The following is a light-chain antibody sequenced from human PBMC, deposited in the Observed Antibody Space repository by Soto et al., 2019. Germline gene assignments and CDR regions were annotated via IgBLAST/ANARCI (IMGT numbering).Light chain of an antibody. CDR3: QQYNNWPRT. J-gene: IGKJ1*01. Sequence: EIVMTQSPATLSVSPGERATLSCRASQSVSSNLAWYQQKPGQAPRLLIYGASTRATGIPARFSGSGSGPEFTLTISSLQSEDFAVYYCQQYNNWPRTLGQGAKVDTK. V-gene: IGKV3-15*01. CDR1: QSVSSN. CDR2: GAS.